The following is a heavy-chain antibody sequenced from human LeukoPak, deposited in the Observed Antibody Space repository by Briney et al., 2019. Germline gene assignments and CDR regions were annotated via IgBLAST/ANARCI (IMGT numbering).Heavy chain of an antibody. CDR1: GYSFTSYW. CDR3: ARHVMDSSSSAQEWFDP. D-gene: IGHD6-6*01. Sequence: GESLKISCKGSGYSFTSYWIGWVRQMPGKGLEWMGIIYPGDSDTRYSPSFQGQVTISADKSISTAYLQWSSLKASDTAMYYCARHVMDSSSSAQEWFDPWGQGTLVTVSS. V-gene: IGHV5-51*01. J-gene: IGHJ5*02. CDR2: IYPGDSDT.